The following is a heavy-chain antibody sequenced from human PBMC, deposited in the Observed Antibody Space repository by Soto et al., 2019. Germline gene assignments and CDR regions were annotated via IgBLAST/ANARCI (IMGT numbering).Heavy chain of an antibody. Sequence: DSVKVSCKASGYTFTGYYMHWVRQAPGQGLEWMGWINPNSGGTNYAQKFQGRVTMTRDTSISTAYMELSRLRSDDTAVYYCARTTSGYSSSWYLYYYYYYGMEGWGQGPTVTRLL. CDR1: GYTFTGYY. V-gene: IGHV1-2*02. D-gene: IGHD6-13*01. CDR3: ARTTSGYSSSWYLYYYYYYGMEG. CDR2: INPNSGGT. J-gene: IGHJ6*02.